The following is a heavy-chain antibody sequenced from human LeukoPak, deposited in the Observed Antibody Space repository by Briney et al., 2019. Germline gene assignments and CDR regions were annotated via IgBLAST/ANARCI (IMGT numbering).Heavy chain of an antibody. J-gene: IGHJ4*02. D-gene: IGHD4-17*01. Sequence: GGSLRLSCAASGVTLSSYAMSWVRQAPGKGLARVSTISGGSGSTYCADSVKGRFTISRDNSKNTLYLQMNSLRAEDTAVYYCAREKEEGNGDYGYWGQGTLVTVSS. CDR1: GVTLSSYA. V-gene: IGHV3-23*01. CDR3: AREKEEGNGDYGY. CDR2: ISGGSGST.